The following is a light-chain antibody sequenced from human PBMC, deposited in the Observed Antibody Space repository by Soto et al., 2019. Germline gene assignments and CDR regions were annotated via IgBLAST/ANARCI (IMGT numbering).Light chain of an antibody. V-gene: IGKV3-20*01. CDR2: DAS. Sequence: ILLTQSPATLSLSPGERATLSCRASQSVSSYLAWYQQKPGQAPRLLIYDASSRATGIPDRFSGSGSGTDFTLTISRLEPEDFAVYYCQQYGSSPPITFGQGTRLEI. CDR3: QQYGSSPPIT. CDR1: QSVSSY. J-gene: IGKJ5*01.